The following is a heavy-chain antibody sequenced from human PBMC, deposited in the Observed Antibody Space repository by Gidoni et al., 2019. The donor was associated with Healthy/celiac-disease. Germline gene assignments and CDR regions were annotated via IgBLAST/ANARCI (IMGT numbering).Heavy chain of an antibody. CDR2: INPNSGGT. CDR3: AVVGVATNALYD. D-gene: IGHD5-12*01. J-gene: IGHJ4*02. Sequence: QVQLVQSGAEVKKPGASVKVSCTASGYTFTGYYMHWVRQAPGQGLEWMGWINPNSGGTNYAQKFKGWVTMTSDTSISTAYMELSRLRSDDTAVYYCAVVGVATNALYDWGQGTLVTVSS. CDR1: GYTFTGYY. V-gene: IGHV1-2*04.